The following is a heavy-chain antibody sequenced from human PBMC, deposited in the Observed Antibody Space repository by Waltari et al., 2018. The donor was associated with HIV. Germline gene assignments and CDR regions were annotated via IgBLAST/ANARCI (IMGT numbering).Heavy chain of an antibody. CDR3: TKFSSGYYLADY. D-gene: IGHD3-22*01. CDR2: IRSKCYGGTT. V-gene: IGHV3-49*04. CDR1: GFTFGDYS. Sequence: EVQLVESGGGLVQPGRSLRLSCKPSGFTFGDYSMNWVRQAPGKGLQWVGFIRSKCYGGTTEYAASVKGRFTISRDDFKSIAYLQMNSLKPEDTAVYYCTKFSSGYYLADYWGQGTLVTVSS. J-gene: IGHJ4*02.